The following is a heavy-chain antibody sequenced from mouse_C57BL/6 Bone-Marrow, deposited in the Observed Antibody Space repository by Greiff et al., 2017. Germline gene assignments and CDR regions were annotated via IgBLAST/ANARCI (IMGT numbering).Heavy chain of an antibody. J-gene: IGHJ2*01. CDR1: GFNIKDYY. V-gene: IGHV14-4*02. CDR2: IDPENGDT. CDR3: NAGYCGSSRLDY. D-gene: IGHD1-1*01. Sequence: VQLQQSGAELVRSGASVKLSCTASGFNIKDYYMHWVNQRPEQGLEWIGWIDPENGDTEFAPKFQGKATMTADTSSNTAYLQLRSLTSEDTAVYYCNAGYCGSSRLDYWGQGTTLTVSS.